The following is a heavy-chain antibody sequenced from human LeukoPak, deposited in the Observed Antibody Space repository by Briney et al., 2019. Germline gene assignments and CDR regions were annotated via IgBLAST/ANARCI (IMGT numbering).Heavy chain of an antibody. CDR1: VGSISGSSYS. V-gene: IGHV4-39*01. CDR3: ARLVPEATSRDFDY. J-gene: IGHJ4*02. D-gene: IGHD5-24*01. Sequence: SETLSLTCTVSVGSISGSSYSWGWIRQPPGKGLEWIGNINFSGRTYYNPSLKSRVTISVDTSKNQFSLKLISVTAAATAIYHCARLVPEATSRDFDYWGQGALVTVSS. CDR2: INFSGRT.